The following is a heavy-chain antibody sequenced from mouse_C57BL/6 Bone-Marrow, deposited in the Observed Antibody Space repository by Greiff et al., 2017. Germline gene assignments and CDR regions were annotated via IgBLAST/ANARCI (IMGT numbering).Heavy chain of an antibody. J-gene: IGHJ4*01. D-gene: IGHD1-1*01. CDR1: GYTFTSYW. CDR3: AGGAYYHGSSSAMDY. V-gene: IGHV1-59*01. CDR2: IDPSDSYT. Sequence: QVQLQQPGAELVRPGTSVKLSCKASGYTFTSYWMHWVKQRPGQGLEWIGVIDPSDSYTNYNQKFKGKATLTVDTSSSTAYMQLSSLTSEDSAVYYCAGGAYYHGSSSAMDYWGQGTTVTVSS.